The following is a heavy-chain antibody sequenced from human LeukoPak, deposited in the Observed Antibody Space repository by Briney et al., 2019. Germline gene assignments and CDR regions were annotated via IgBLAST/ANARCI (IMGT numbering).Heavy chain of an antibody. CDR1: GGSISSGSYY. D-gene: IGHD1-26*01. V-gene: IGHV4-61*02. Sequence: SETLSLTCTVSGGSISSGSYYWSWIRQPAGKGLEWIGRIYTSGSTNYNPSLKSRVTISVDTSKNQFSLKLSSVTAADTAVYYCARVCRELEAFDIWGQGTMVTVSS. CDR3: ARVCRELEAFDI. J-gene: IGHJ3*02. CDR2: IYTSGST.